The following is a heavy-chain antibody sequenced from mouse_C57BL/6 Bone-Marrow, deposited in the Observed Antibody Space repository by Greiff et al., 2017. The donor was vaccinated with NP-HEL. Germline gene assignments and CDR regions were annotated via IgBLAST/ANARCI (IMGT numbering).Heavy chain of an antibody. CDR2: ISNGGGST. J-gene: IGHJ1*03. V-gene: IGHV5-12*01. CDR1: GFTFSDYY. CDR3: ASHYYGSSLYWYFDV. D-gene: IGHD1-1*01. Sequence: EVMLVESGGGLVQPGGSLKLSCAASGFTFSDYYMYWVRQTPEKRLEWVAYISNGGGSTYYPDTVKGRFTISRDNAKNTLYLQMSRLKSEDTAMYYCASHYYGSSLYWYFDVWGTGTTVTVSS.